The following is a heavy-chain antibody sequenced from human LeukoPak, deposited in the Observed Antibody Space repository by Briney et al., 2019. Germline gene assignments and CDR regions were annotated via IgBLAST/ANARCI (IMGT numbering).Heavy chain of an antibody. CDR3: ARRAVQRGYAIEYFDY. CDR1: GYTFTGYY. CDR2: INPNSGGT. Sequence: ASVKVSCKASGYTFTGYYMHWVRQAPGQGLEWMGWINPNSGGTNYAQKFQGRVTMTRDTSISTAYLQWSSLKASDTAMYHCARRAVQRGYAIEYFDYWGQGTLVTVSS. J-gene: IGHJ4*02. V-gene: IGHV1-2*02. D-gene: IGHD5-18*01.